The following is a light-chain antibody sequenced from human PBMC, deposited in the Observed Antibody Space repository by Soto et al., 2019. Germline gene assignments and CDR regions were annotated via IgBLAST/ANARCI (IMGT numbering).Light chain of an antibody. CDR2: DAS. Sequence: DIPMTQSPSTLSASVGDRVTITCRASQPISSGWAWDQQNPGKAPKVLIYDASTLESGVPSRFSGSGSGTEFTLTISSLQPDDFATYYCQQYKSYKTFGQGTKVEIK. J-gene: IGKJ1*01. CDR1: QPISSG. V-gene: IGKV1-5*01. CDR3: QQYKSYKT.